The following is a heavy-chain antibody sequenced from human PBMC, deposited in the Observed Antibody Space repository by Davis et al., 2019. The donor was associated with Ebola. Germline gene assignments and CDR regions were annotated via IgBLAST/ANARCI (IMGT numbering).Heavy chain of an antibody. Sequence: GESLKISCKGSGYSFTSYWISWVRQMPGKGLEWMGRIDPSDSYTNYSPSFQGHATISADKSISTAYLQWSSLKASDTAMYYCARQGAAAGDWFDPWGQGTLVTVSS. CDR3: ARQGAAAGDWFDP. CDR2: IDPSDSYT. J-gene: IGHJ5*02. V-gene: IGHV5-10-1*01. CDR1: GYSFTSYW. D-gene: IGHD6-13*01.